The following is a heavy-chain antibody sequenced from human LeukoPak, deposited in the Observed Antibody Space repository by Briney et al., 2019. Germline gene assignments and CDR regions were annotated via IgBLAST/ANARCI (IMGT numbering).Heavy chain of an antibody. CDR1: GFTFSSYS. D-gene: IGHD3-22*01. V-gene: IGHV3-21*04. CDR2: ISSSSSYI. J-gene: IGHJ4*02. CDR3: AKDDYYDSSGRFDY. Sequence: PGGSLRLSCAASGFTFSSYSMNWVRQAPGKGLEWVSSISSSSSYIYYADSVKGRFTISRDNSKNTLYLQMNSLRAEDTAVYYCAKDDYYDSSGRFDYWGQGTLVTVSS.